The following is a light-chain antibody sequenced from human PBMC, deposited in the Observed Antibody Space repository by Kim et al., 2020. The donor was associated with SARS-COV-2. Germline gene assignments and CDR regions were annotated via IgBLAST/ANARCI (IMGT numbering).Light chain of an antibody. CDR2: GAA. Sequence: EIVMTQSPATVSVSPGERATLSCRASQSVSRNLAWYQKKSGHAPRLLIYGAATRATGIPARFSGSVSGTEFTLTISSLQSEDVAVYYCQQYDVWPRPFGLGTKVDIK. J-gene: IGKJ1*01. CDR1: QSVSRN. V-gene: IGKV3-15*01. CDR3: QQYDVWPRP.